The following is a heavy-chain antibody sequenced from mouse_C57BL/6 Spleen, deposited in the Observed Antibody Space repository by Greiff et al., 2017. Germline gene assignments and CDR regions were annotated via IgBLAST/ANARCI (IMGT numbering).Heavy chain of an antibody. Sequence: EVQLVESGGGLVKPGGSLKLSCAASGFTFSDYGMHWVRQAPEKGLEWVAYISSGSSTLYYADTVKGRFTISRDNAKNTLFLQMTSLRSEDTAMYYCARQFITTVVATGYFDVWGTGTTVTVSS. CDR2: ISSGSSTL. CDR1: GFTFSDYG. CDR3: ARQFITTVVATGYFDV. J-gene: IGHJ1*03. V-gene: IGHV5-17*01. D-gene: IGHD1-1*01.